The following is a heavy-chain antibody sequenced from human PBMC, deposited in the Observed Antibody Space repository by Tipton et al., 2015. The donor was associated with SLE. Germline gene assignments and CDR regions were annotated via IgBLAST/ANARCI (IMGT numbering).Heavy chain of an antibody. D-gene: IGHD6-13*01. CDR3: ARAEFSSNWYMYWHFDL. CDR2: IYYSGST. CDR1: RGSFPGYY. V-gene: IGHV4-39*02. Sequence: TLSLTCAVSRGSFPGYYWGWIRQPPGKGLEWIGSIYYSGSTYYNPSLKSRVTISRDTSGNHFSLNLNSVTAADTAVYYCARAEFSSNWYMYWHFDLWGRGTLVTVSS. J-gene: IGHJ2*01.